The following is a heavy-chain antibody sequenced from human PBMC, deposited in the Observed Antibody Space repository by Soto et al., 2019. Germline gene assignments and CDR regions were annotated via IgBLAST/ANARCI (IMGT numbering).Heavy chain of an antibody. Sequence: SETLSLTCTVSGGSISNSYWSWIRQSPEKGLEWIGYIYSSGSTNYNPSLNSRVTISVDTSKNQFSLKLSSPSAADTAVYYCARHSPQFLYSSGPWDVWGQGTTVTVS. CDR3: ARHSPQFLYSSGPWDV. D-gene: IGHD3-10*01. CDR1: GGSISNSY. CDR2: IYSSGST. J-gene: IGHJ6*02. V-gene: IGHV4-59*08.